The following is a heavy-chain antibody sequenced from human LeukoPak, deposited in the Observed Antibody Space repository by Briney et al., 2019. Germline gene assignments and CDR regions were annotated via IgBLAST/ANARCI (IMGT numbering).Heavy chain of an antibody. CDR1: GFTFSSYW. D-gene: IGHD2-15*01. CDR3: AKETCGGGSCSDDYFDY. J-gene: IGHJ4*02. CDR2: INSDGSST. V-gene: IGHV3-74*01. Sequence: PGGSLRLSCAASGFTFSSYWMHWVRQGPGKGLVWVSRINSDGSSTRYADSVKGRFTISRDNAKNTLYLQMNSLRAEDTAVYYCAKETCGGGSCSDDYFDYWGQGTLVTVSS.